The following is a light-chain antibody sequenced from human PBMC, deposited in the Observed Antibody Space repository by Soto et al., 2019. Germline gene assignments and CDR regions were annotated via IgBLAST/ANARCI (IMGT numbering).Light chain of an antibody. Sequence: QSALTQPASVSVSRGQSITISCTGTSSDVGSYNLVSWYQQHPVKAPKLIIYEDSKRPSGVSSRFSGSKSGNTASLTISGLQTEDEADYYCCSYADSSTYVFGTGTKLTVL. J-gene: IGLJ1*01. CDR1: SSDVGSYNL. V-gene: IGLV2-23*01. CDR3: CSYADSSTYV. CDR2: EDS.